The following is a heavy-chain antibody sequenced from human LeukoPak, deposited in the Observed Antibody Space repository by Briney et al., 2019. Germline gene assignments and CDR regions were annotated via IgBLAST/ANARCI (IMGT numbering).Heavy chain of an antibody. CDR3: AREGHSYYYMDV. CDR2: IYYSGST. J-gene: IGHJ6*03. Sequence: KPSETLSLTCTVSGGSISSYYWSWIRQPPGKGLEWIGYIYYSGSTNYNPSLKSRVTIPVDTSKNQFSLKLSSVTAADTAVYYCAREGHSYYYMDVWGKGTTVTVSS. V-gene: IGHV4-59*01. D-gene: IGHD3-3*02. CDR1: GGSISSYY.